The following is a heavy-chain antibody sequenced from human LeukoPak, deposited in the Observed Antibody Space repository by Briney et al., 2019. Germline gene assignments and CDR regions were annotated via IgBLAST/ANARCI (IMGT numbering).Heavy chain of an antibody. V-gene: IGHV4-39*07. Sequence: PSETLSLTCTVSGGSISSNNYYWGWIRQPPGNGLEWIGYIYYSGKAYYNPSLKSRVTILVDTSKDQFSLKLSSVTAADTAVYYCASQNSHNAFDIWGQGTMVTVSS. J-gene: IGHJ3*02. CDR2: IYYSGKA. CDR1: GGSISSNNYY. D-gene: IGHD4-23*01. CDR3: ASQNSHNAFDI.